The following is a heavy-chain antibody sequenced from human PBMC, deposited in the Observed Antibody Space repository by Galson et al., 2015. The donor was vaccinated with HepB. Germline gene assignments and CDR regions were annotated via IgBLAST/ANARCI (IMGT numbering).Heavy chain of an antibody. D-gene: IGHD2/OR15-2a*01. CDR3: VSTDWGAPYF. V-gene: IGHV3-74*01. CDR2: INPDGSRT. Sequence: SLRLSCAASGFTFSRSWMHWVRQSPGKGLVWVSRINPDGSRTSYADSAKGRVTISRDNDRNTLHLQLDSPTDEDTALYFCVSTDWGAPYFWGQGTLVTVSS. J-gene: IGHJ4*02. CDR1: GFTFSRSW.